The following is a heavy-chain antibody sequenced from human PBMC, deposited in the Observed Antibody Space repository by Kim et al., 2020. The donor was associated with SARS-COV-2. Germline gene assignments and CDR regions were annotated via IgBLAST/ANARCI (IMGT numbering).Heavy chain of an antibody. J-gene: IGHJ4*02. CDR1: GFTFSTYW. CDR3: ASRVSRFSGY. Sequence: GGSLRLSCEASGFTFSTYWMSWVRQAPGKGLEWVAYINRSGGTIYYADSAKGRFTISRDNAKNSLYLQMNSLRAEDTAVYYCASRVSRFSGYWGQGTLVTVSS. CDR2: INRSGGTI. D-gene: IGHD6-13*01. V-gene: IGHV3-48*04.